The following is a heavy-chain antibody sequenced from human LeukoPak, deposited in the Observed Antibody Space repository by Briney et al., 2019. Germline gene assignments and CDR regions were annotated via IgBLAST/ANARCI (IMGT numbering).Heavy chain of an antibody. J-gene: IGHJ5*02. V-gene: IGHV3-23*01. CDR2: IGGNGRDT. CDR3: AKDRPSPFCSGSSCSGENWFDP. D-gene: IGHD2-15*01. CDR1: GFAFSRYA. Sequence: QPGGYPRLSCAASGFAFSRYAMTWVRQAPGKGLEWVSVIGGNGRDTFYADSVTGRFAISRDNSKDTLYLHMNSLKVEDTAVYYCAKDRPSPFCSGSSCSGENWFDPWGQGTLVTVSS.